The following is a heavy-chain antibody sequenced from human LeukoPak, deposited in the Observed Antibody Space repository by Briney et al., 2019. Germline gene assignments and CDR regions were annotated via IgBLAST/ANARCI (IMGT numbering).Heavy chain of an antibody. Sequence: GGSLRLSCIVSGFSFCDYTVSWFRQAPGKGLEWVGLIRSKAYGGTAEYAASVKGRFTISRDDSKSIAYVQMNSLKTEDTAVYYCSRVGVRCSATTCYRSVFDYWGQGTLVAVSS. J-gene: IGHJ4*02. D-gene: IGHD2-2*02. CDR2: IRSKAYGGTA. CDR3: SRVGVRCSATTCYRSVFDY. V-gene: IGHV3-49*03. CDR1: GFSFCDYT.